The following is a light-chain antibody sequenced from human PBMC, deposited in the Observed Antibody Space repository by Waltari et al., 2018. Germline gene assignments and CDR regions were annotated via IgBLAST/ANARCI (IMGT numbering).Light chain of an antibody. J-gene: IGKJ4*01. CDR3: QKYNSAPA. Sequence: DIQMTQSPSSLSASVGDRVTITCRARQGISNYLAWYQQKPGKVPKLLIYAASTLQSGVPSRFSGSGSGTDFTLTISSLQPEDVATYYCQKYNSAPAFGGGTKVEIK. CDR1: QGISNY. V-gene: IGKV1-27*01. CDR2: AAS.